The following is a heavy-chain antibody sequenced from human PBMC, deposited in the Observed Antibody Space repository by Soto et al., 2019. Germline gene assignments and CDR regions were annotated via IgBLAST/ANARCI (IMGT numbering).Heavy chain of an antibody. J-gene: IGHJ4*02. CDR3: ATDYYGDYVFDY. CDR2: MNPNSGNT. CDR1: GYTFTSYD. Sequence: ASVKVSCKASGYTFTSYDINWVRQATGQGLEWMGWMNPNSGNTGYAQKFQGRVTMTRNTSISTAYMELSSLRSEDTAVYYCATDYYGDYVFDYWGQGTLVTVSS. D-gene: IGHD4-17*01. V-gene: IGHV1-8*01.